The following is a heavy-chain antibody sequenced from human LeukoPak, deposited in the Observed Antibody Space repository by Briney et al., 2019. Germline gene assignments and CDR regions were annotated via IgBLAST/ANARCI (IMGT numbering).Heavy chain of an antibody. J-gene: IGHJ4*02. Sequence: GGSLRLSCAASGFTFSSYAMHWVRQPPGKGLEWVAVISYDGSNKYHTDSVKGRFTISRDNSKNTLYLQMNSLRAEDTAVYYCARDKLVGTAMAATYYFDYWGQGTLVTVSS. CDR3: ARDKLVGTAMAATYYFDY. D-gene: IGHD5-18*01. V-gene: IGHV3-30-3*01. CDR2: ISYDGSNK. CDR1: GFTFSSYA.